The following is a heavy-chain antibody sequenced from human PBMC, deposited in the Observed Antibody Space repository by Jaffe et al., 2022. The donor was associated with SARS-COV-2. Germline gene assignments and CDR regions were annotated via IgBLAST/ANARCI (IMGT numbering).Heavy chain of an antibody. CDR2: IYYSGST. D-gene: IGHD2-21*01. CDR1: GGSISSSSYY. Sequence: QLQLQESGPGLVKPSETLSLTCTVSGGSISSSSYYWGWIRQPPGKGLEWIGSIYYSGSTYYNPSLKSRVTISVDTSKNQFSLKLSSVTAADTAVYYCARFRLWTEDAFDIWGQGTMVTVSS. J-gene: IGHJ3*02. V-gene: IGHV4-39*01. CDR3: ARFRLWTEDAFDI.